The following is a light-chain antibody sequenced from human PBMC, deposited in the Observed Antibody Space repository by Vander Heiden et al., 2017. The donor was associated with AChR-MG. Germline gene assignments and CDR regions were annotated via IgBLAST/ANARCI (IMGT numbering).Light chain of an antibody. CDR3: AAWDDSLSGPL. V-gene: IGLV1-47*01. J-gene: IGLJ2*01. CDR1: SSNIGSNY. Sequence: QSVLTQPHSASGTPGQRVTISCSGRSSNIGSNYVYWYQQLPGTAPKLLIYRNNQRPSGVPDRFSGSKSGTSASLAISGLRSEDEADYYCAAWDDSLSGPLFGGGTKLTVL. CDR2: RNN.